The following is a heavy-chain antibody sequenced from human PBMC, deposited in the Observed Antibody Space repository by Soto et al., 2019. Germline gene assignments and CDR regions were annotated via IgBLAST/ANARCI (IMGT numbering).Heavy chain of an antibody. CDR2: IYSAGTT. CDR1: GFTVRSNY. CDR3: AAVYGDFAFDAFDI. V-gene: IGHV3-53*01. Sequence: GGSLRLSCAASGFTVRSNYMSWARQAPGQGLEWVSFIYSAGTTKYADSVKGRFTISRDNSKNMLYLQMNSLRAEDTAVYFCAAVYGDFAFDAFDIWGQGTMVTVSS. D-gene: IGHD4-17*01. J-gene: IGHJ3*02.